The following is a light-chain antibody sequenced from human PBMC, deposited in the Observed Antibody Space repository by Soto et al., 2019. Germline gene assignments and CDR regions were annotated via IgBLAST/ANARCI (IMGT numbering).Light chain of an antibody. V-gene: IGLV2-14*01. CDR1: SSDVGGYNY. CDR3: SSYTSSSTLVV. J-gene: IGLJ2*01. Sequence: QSALTQPASVSGSPGQSITISCTGTSSDVGGYNYVSWYQQHPGKAPKLMIYDVSNRPSGVYNRFSGSKSGNTASLTISGLHAEDEADYYCSSYTSSSTLVVFGGENKVTV. CDR2: DVS.